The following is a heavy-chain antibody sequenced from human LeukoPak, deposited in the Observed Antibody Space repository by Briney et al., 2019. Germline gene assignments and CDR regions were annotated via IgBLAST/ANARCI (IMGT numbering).Heavy chain of an antibody. CDR1: GFAFSSYS. CDR3: ARDRGYYDSSGYRTQSYYYYGMDV. D-gene: IGHD3-22*01. CDR2: ISSSSSYI. Sequence: GGSLRLSCAASGFAFSSYSMNGVRQGPGEGLEWVSSISSSSSYIYYADSVKGRFTISRDNAKNSLYLQMNSLRAEDTAVYYCARDRGYYDSSGYRTQSYYYYGMDVWGQGTTVTVSS. V-gene: IGHV3-21*01. J-gene: IGHJ6*02.